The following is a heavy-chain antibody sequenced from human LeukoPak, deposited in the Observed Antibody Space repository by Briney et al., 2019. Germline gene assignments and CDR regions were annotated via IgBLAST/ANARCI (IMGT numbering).Heavy chain of an antibody. J-gene: IGHJ4*02. V-gene: IGHV5-51*01. CDR2: IYPGDSDT. D-gene: IGHD6-13*01. Sequence: GESLKISCKGSGYSFTTYWIAWVRQMPGKGLEWMGIIYPGDSDTRYSPSFQGQVTISADESISTAYLQWSSLKASDTAMYYCARRGDSSNWPYWGQGTLVTVSS. CDR3: ARRGDSSNWPY. CDR1: GYSFTTYW.